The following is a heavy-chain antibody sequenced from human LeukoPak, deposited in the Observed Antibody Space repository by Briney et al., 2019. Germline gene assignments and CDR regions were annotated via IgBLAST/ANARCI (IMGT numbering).Heavy chain of an antibody. D-gene: IGHD3-10*02. Sequence: GGSLRLSCAASGFTFDDYAMHWVRQAPGKGLEWVSGISWSSGSIAYADSVKGRFTISRDNSKNTLYLQMNSLRAEDTAVYYCAKDKFPRFVGGGPMSPFDYWGQGTLVTVSS. CDR3: AKDKFPRFVGGGPMSPFDY. CDR1: GFTFDDYA. V-gene: IGHV3-9*01. CDR2: ISWSSGSI. J-gene: IGHJ4*02.